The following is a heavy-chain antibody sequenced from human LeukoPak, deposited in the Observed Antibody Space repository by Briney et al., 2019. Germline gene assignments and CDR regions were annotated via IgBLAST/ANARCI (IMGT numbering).Heavy chain of an antibody. V-gene: IGHV4-59*08. CDR1: GGSISSYY. D-gene: IGHD2-15*01. CDR3: ARYGGNWNYFDY. Sequence: SEILSLTCTVSGGSISSYYWSWIRQPPGKGLEWIGYIYYSGSTNYNPSLKSRVTISVDTSKNQFSLKLSSVTAADTAVYYCARYGGNWNYFDYWGQGTLVTVSS. CDR2: IYYSGST. J-gene: IGHJ4*02.